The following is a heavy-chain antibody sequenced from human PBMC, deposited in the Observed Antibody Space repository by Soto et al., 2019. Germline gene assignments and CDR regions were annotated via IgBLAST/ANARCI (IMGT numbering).Heavy chain of an antibody. Sequence: QPVGSLRLSCTASGITFSSYDMNWVRQAPGKGLEWVSYISSSGSTIYYADSVKGRFTISRDNAKNSLYLQMNSLRAEDTAVYYFDSDTPILDYWGQGTMVTVSS. J-gene: IGHJ4*02. CDR1: GITFSSYD. V-gene: IGHV3-48*03. CDR3: DSDTPILDY. D-gene: IGHD2-21*01. CDR2: ISSSGSTI.